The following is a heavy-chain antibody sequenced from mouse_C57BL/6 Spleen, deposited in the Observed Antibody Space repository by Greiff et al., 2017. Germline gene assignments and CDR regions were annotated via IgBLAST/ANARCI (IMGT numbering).Heavy chain of an antibody. CDR3: ARGGALYYGSSYGYFDV. CDR1: GFTFSDYY. J-gene: IGHJ1*03. Sequence: EVQRVESEGGLVQPGSSMKLSCTASGFTFSDYYMAWVRQVPEKGLEWVANINYDGSSTYYLDSLKSRFIISSDNAKNILYLQMSSLKSEDTATYYCARGGALYYGSSYGYFDVWGTGTTVTVSS. CDR2: INYDGSST. V-gene: IGHV5-16*01. D-gene: IGHD1-1*01.